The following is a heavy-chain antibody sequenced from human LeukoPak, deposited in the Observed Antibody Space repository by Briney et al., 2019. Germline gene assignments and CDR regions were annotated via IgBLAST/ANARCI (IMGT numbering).Heavy chain of an antibody. CDR1: GGSISSSIW. V-gene: IGHV4-4*02. J-gene: IGHJ2*01. Sequence: SETLSLTCTVSGGSISSSIWWSWVRQPPGKGLEWIGEIYHSGSTNYNPSLKSRVTISVDKSKNQFSLKLSSVTAADTAVYYCARDRSTVTTARLLWYFDLWGRGTLVTVSS. CDR2: IYHSGST. D-gene: IGHD4-17*01. CDR3: ARDRSTVTTARLLWYFDL.